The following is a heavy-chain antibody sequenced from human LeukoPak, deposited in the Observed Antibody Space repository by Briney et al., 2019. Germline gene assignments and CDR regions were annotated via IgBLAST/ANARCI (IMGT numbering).Heavy chain of an antibody. Sequence: PGGSLRLSCAASGFTFSSYWMSWVRQAPGKGLEWVANIKQDGSEKYYVDSVKGRLTISRDNAKNSLYLQMNSLRAEDTAVYYCAREDLSGYYYGSGSYAFDIWGQGTMVTVSS. V-gene: IGHV3-7*01. J-gene: IGHJ3*02. CDR1: GFTFSSYW. CDR2: IKQDGSEK. CDR3: AREDLSGYYYGSGSYAFDI. D-gene: IGHD3-10*01.